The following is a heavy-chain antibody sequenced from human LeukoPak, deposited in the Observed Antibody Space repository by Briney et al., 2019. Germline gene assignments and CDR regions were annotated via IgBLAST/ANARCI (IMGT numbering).Heavy chain of an antibody. CDR1: GFTFSSYA. V-gene: IGHV3-66*01. J-gene: IGHJ4*02. CDR3: ARRWGQHSSWYDY. CDR2: IYSGGST. D-gene: IGHD6-13*01. Sequence: GGSLRLSCAASGFTFSSYAMSWVRQAPGKGLEWVSVIYSGGSTYYADSVKGRFTTSRDNSKNTLYLQMNSLRAEATAAYYCARRWGQHSSWYDYWGQGTLVTVSS.